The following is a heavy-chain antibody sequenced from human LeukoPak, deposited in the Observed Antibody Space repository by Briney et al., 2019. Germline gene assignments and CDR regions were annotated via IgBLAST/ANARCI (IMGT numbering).Heavy chain of an antibody. D-gene: IGHD2-2*01. J-gene: IGHJ5*02. CDR3: ARDRERNCSSTSGHGWGVDP. Sequence: GGSLSLSCAASGFTFSSYSMNWVRQAPGKGLEWVSSISSSSSYIYYAASMKGRFTISRDNAKNSLYLQMNSLRADDTAVYCCARDRERNCSSTSGHGWGVDPWGQGNVDSVFS. V-gene: IGHV3-21*01. CDR1: GFTFSSYS. CDR2: ISSSSSYI.